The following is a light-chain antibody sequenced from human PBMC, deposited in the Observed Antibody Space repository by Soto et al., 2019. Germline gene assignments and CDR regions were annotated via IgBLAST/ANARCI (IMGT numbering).Light chain of an antibody. CDR3: DSYTSGSSYV. J-gene: IGLJ1*01. CDR2: DVS. V-gene: IGLV2-14*01. Sequence: QSVLTQPASVYGSPGQSITISCTGTSSDVGGYNYVSWYQQHPGKAPKLMIYDVSYRPSGVSDRLSGSKSGNTASLTISGLQSEDEADYYCDSYTSGSSYVFGTGTKVTVL. CDR1: SSDVGGYNY.